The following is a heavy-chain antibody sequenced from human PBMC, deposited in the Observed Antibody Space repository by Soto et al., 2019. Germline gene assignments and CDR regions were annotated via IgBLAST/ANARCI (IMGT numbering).Heavy chain of an antibody. D-gene: IGHD6-13*01. Sequence: SKTLSLTCAVYGGSCSGYYWSWIRQPPGKGLEWIGEINHSGSTNYNPSLKSRVTISVDTSKNQFSLKLSSVTAADTAVYYCARGGNRGGSSRKIDYWGQGTRVTV. CDR1: GGSCSGYY. CDR2: INHSGST. CDR3: ARGGNRGGSSRKIDY. V-gene: IGHV4-34*01. J-gene: IGHJ4*02.